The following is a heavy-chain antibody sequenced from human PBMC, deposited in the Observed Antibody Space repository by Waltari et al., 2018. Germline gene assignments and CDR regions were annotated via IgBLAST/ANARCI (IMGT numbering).Heavy chain of an antibody. D-gene: IGHD2-15*01. CDR3: ARDGVDCSGGSCSFNWFDP. Sequence: VQLLESGGGLVQPGRSLRLSCAASGFTFSSYGMHWVRQAPGKGREWVAVIWYDGSNKYYADSGKGRFTISRDNSKNTLYLQMNSLRAEDTAVYYCARDGVDCSGGSCSFNWFDPWGQGTLVTVSS. CDR1: GFTFSSYG. J-gene: IGHJ5*02. V-gene: IGHV3-33*01. CDR2: IWYDGSNK.